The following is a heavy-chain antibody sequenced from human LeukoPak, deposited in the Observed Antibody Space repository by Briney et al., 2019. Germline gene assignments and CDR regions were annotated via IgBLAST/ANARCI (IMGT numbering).Heavy chain of an antibody. J-gene: IGHJ6*03. D-gene: IGHD3-10*01. CDR3: AREGSGSGSYYTHYYYYMDV. V-gene: IGHV1-8*02. CDR2: MNPNSGNT. Sequence: ASVKVSCKASGYTFTSYGISWVRQATGQGLEWMGWMNPNSGNTGYAQKFQGRVTMTRDMSTSTVYMELSSLRSEDTAVYYCAREGSGSGSYYTHYYYYMDVWGKGTTVTVSS. CDR1: GYTFTSYG.